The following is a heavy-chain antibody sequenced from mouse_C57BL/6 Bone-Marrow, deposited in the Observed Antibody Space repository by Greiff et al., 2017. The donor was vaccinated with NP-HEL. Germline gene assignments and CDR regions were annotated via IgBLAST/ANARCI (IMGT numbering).Heavy chain of an antibody. J-gene: IGHJ4*01. CDR1: GYNFTSYW. V-gene: IGHV1-69*01. CDR2: IDPSDSYT. CDR3: ARNIYYDSPYAMDY. Sequence: QVQLQQPGAELVMPGASVKLSCKASGYNFTSYWMHWVKQRPGQGLEWIGEIDPSDSYTNYNQKFKGKSTLTVDKSSSTAYMQLSSLTSEDSAVYYCARNIYYDSPYAMDYWGQGTSVTVSS. D-gene: IGHD2-4*01.